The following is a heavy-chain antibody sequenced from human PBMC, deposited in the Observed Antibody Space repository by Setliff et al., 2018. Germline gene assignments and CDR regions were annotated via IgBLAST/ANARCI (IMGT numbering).Heavy chain of an antibody. J-gene: IGHJ4*02. D-gene: IGHD4-4*01. V-gene: IGHV1-18*04. Sequence: ASVKVSCKASGYTFTGFYMHWMRQAPGQGLEWMGWISAYNGNTNYAQKLQGRVTMTTNTSTRTAYMELSRLRSDDTAVYYCARGGTTLTSYDYWGQGTLVTVSS. CDR2: ISAYNGNT. CDR3: ARGGTTLTSYDY. CDR1: GYTFTGFY.